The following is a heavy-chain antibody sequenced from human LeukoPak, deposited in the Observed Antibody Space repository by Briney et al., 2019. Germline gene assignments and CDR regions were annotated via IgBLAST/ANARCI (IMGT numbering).Heavy chain of an antibody. J-gene: IGHJ4*02. CDR1: GYTFTDYY. V-gene: IGHV1-2*02. D-gene: IGHD2-2*01. CDR2: INPNTGET. Sequence: ATVRVSCKASGYTFTDYYMHWVRQAPGKGLEWMGWINPNTGETNSAQKFQGRVTMTRDTTITTAYMELTRLTSDDTAVYYCASYPRYSSTPPFDYWGQGTLVTVSS. CDR3: ASYPRYSSTPPFDY.